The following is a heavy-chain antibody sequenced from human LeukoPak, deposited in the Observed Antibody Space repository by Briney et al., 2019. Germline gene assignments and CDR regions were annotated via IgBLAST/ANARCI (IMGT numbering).Heavy chain of an antibody. CDR2: IIPIFGTA. J-gene: IGHJ4*02. D-gene: IGHD3-22*01. CDR3: ARGLGFGSGYYYFDY. V-gene: IGHV1-69*13. CDR1: GGTFSSYA. Sequence: SVKVSCKASGGTFSSYAISWVRQAPGQGLEWMGGIIPIFGTANYAQKFQGRVTITADESTSTAYMELSSLRSEDTAVYYCARGLGFGSGYYYFDYWGQGTLVTVSS.